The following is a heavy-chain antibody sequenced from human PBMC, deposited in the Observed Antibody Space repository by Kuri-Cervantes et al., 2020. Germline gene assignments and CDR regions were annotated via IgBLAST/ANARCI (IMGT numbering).Heavy chain of an antibody. CDR1: GGSISSSSYY. CDR3: ARLGWIQLWLGGFDY. CDR2: FYYSGST. J-gene: IGHJ4*02. D-gene: IGHD5-18*01. V-gene: IGHV4-39*07. Sequence: SETLSLTCTASGGSISSSSYYWGWIRQPPGKGLEWIGSFYYSGSTYYNPSLKSRVTISVDTSKNQFSLKLSSVTAADTAVYYCARLGWIQLWLGGFDYWGQGTLVTVSS.